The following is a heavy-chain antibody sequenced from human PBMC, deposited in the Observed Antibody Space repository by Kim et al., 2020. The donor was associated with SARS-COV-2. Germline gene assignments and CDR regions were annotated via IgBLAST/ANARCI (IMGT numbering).Heavy chain of an antibody. J-gene: IGHJ4*02. CDR3: ARYPFLTGSYRGFFDY. D-gene: IGHD3-9*01. CDR1: GFTFSNYC. CDR2: IKQDGSDK. Sequence: GGSLRLSCAASGFTFSNYCMSWVRQAPGKGLEWVANIKQDGSDKYYVDSVKGRFTISRDNAKNSLYLQMNRLRAEDTAVYYCARYPFLTGSYRGFFDYWGLGTLVTVSS. V-gene: IGHV3-7*01.